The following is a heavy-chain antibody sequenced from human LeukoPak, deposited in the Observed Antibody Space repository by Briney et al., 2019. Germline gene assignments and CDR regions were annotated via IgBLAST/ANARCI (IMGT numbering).Heavy chain of an antibody. CDR2: ISWNSGSI. Sequence: GGSLRLSCAASGFTFSSYSMNWVRQAPGKGLEWVSGISWNSGSIGYADSVKGRFTISRDNAKNSLYLQMNSLRAEDTALYYCAKDIGIAGDYWGQGTLVTVSS. D-gene: IGHD6-13*01. J-gene: IGHJ4*02. CDR1: GFTFSSYS. V-gene: IGHV3-9*01. CDR3: AKDIGIAGDY.